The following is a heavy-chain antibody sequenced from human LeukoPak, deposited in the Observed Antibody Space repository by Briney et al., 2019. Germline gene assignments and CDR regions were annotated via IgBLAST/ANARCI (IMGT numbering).Heavy chain of an antibody. CDR3: ARGTQYDYVWGSYRSIAFDI. Sequence: PSETLSLTCTVSGVSISSYYWSWIRQPPGKGLEWIGYIYYSGSTNYNPSLKSRVTISVDTSKNQFSLKLSSVTAADTAVYYCARGTQYDYVWGSYRSIAFDIWGQGTMVTVSS. V-gene: IGHV4-59*01. CDR1: GVSISSYY. D-gene: IGHD3-16*02. CDR2: IYYSGST. J-gene: IGHJ3*02.